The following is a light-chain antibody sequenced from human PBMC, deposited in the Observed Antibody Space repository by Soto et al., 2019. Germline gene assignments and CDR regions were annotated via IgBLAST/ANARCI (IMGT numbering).Light chain of an antibody. CDR3: QQYKNWPPMYT. CDR2: GAS. V-gene: IGKV3-15*01. J-gene: IGKJ2*01. CDR1: QSVSSN. Sequence: EIVMTQSPATLSVSPGERATLSCSASQSVSSNLAWYQQKPGQAPRLLIYGASTRATGIPARFSGSGSGTEFTLTISSLQSEDFAVYYCQQYKNWPPMYTFGQGTKLEIK.